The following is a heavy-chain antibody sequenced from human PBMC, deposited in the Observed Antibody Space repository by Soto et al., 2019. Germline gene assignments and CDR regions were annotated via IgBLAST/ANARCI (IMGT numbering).Heavy chain of an antibody. CDR2: IYYSGST. Sequence: SXTLSLTCTVSGGSISSYYWSWIRQPPGKGLEWIGYIYYSGSTNYNPSLKSRVTISVDTSKNQFSLKLSSVTAADTAVYYCARTVLWFGTKSYYYYYYMEVWGKGNPGHRLL. CDR3: ARTVLWFGTKSYYYYYYMEV. CDR1: GGSISSYY. D-gene: IGHD3-10*01. J-gene: IGHJ6*03. V-gene: IGHV4-59*01.